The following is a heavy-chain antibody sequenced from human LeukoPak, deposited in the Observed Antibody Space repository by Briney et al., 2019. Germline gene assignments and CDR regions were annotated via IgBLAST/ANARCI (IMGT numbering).Heavy chain of an antibody. Sequence: GSSVKVSXKASGGTFSSYAISWVRQAPGQGLEWMGGIIPIFGTANYAQKFQGRVTITTDESTSTAYMELSSLRSEDTAVYYCARGGNSDYYYYMDVWGKGTTVTVSS. CDR3: ARGGNSDYYYYMDV. D-gene: IGHD4-23*01. CDR2: IIPIFGTA. V-gene: IGHV1-69*05. CDR1: GGTFSSYA. J-gene: IGHJ6*03.